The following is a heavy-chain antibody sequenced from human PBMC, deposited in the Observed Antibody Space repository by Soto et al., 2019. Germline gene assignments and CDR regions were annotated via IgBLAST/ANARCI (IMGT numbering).Heavy chain of an antibody. Sequence: ASVKVSCKASGYTFTSYAMHWVRQAPGQRLEWMGWINAGNGNTKYSQKFQGRVTITRDTSTSTAYMELSSLRSEDTAVYYCARHDCISSSCYYYYYYTMDVWGQGTTVTVS. D-gene: IGHD2-2*01. CDR1: GYTFTSYA. CDR3: ARHDCISSSCYYYYYYTMDV. J-gene: IGHJ6*02. CDR2: INAGNGNT. V-gene: IGHV1-3*01.